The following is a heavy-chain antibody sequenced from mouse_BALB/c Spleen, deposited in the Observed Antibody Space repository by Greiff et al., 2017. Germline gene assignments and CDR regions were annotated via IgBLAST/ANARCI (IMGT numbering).Heavy chain of an antibody. CDR1: GFSLTSYG. D-gene: IGHD2-4*01. CDR2: IWAGGST. CDR3: ARAYDSSWFAY. Sequence: VHLVESGPGLVAPSQSLSITCTVSGFSLTSYGVHWVRQPPGKGLEWLGVIWAGGSTNYNSALMSRLSISKDNSKSQVFLKMNSLQTDDTAMYYCARAYDSSWFAYWGQGTLVTVSA. J-gene: IGHJ3*01. V-gene: IGHV2-9*02.